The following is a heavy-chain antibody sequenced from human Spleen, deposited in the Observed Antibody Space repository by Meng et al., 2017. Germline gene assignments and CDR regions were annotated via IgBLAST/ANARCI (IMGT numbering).Heavy chain of an antibody. V-gene: IGHV2-5*02. J-gene: IGHJ1*01. D-gene: IGHD6-19*01. CDR1: GFSLRTSGVG. CDR2: IYWDDDK. CDR3: AHRAVAGSFEYFQH. Sequence: QITLKESGATLVKPTQTLTLTCTFSGFSLRTSGVGVGWIRQPPGKALEWLALIYWDDDKRYSPSLKSRLTITKDNSKNQVVLTMTNMDSVDTATYYCAHRAVAGSFEYFQHWGQGTLVTVSS.